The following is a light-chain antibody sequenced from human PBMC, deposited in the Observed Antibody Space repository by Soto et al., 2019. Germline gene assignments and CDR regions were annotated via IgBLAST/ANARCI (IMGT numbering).Light chain of an antibody. CDR3: QQGYSTPPFT. CDR1: QTISNY. Sequence: DIQMTQSPSSLSASVGDRVTITCRASQTISNYLNRYQQKPGKAPKLLIYATSSLQSGVPSIFSGSGSGTDCTLTISSLQPGDCATHVYQQGYSTPPFTLGPGTKVDIK. CDR2: ATS. V-gene: IGKV1-39*01. J-gene: IGKJ3*01.